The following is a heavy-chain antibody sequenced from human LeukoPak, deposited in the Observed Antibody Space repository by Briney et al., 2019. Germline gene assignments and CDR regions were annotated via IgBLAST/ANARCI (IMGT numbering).Heavy chain of an antibody. D-gene: IGHD5-18*01. J-gene: IGHJ4*02. CDR3: AREGGYSYGDAPLHFDN. V-gene: IGHV4-61*02. CDR2: IETSGST. Sequence: SQTLSLTCTVSGGSFSSGSYYWSWIRQPAGKGLEWIGRIETSGSTNYNPSLKSRVTISVDTSKNQFSLKVSSVTAADTAVYYCAREGGYSYGDAPLHFDNWGQGTLVTVSS. CDR1: GGSFSSGSYY.